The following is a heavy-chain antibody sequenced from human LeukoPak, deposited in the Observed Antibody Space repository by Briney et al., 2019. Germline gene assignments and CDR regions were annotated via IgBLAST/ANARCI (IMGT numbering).Heavy chain of an antibody. CDR1: GFTFSSYG. D-gene: IGHD2-15*01. CDR3: ALGYCSGGDCYAKPYYFDH. V-gene: IGHV3-33*03. Sequence: GGSLRLSCAASGFTFSSYGMHWVRQAPGKGLEWVAVIWYDGSNKYYADSVKGRFTISRDNSKNMVYLQMNSLRAGDTAVYFCALGYCSGGDCYAKPYYFDHWGQGALVTVSS. CDR2: IWYDGSNK. J-gene: IGHJ4*02.